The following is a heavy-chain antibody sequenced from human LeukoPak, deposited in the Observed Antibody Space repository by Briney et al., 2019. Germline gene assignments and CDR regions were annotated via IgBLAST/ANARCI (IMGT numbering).Heavy chain of an antibody. J-gene: IGHJ4*02. CDR2: ISSSGSTI. V-gene: IGHV3-11*01. CDR1: GFTVSSNY. Sequence: GGSLRLSCAASGFTVSSNYMSWVRQAPGKGLEWVSYISSSGSTIYYADSVKGRFTISRDNAKNSLYLQMNSLRAEDTAVYYCARGQWIAAADFDYWGQGTLVTVSS. CDR3: ARGQWIAAADFDY. D-gene: IGHD6-13*01.